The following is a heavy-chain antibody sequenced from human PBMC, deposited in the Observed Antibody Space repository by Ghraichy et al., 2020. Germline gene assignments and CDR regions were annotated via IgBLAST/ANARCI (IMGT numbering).Heavy chain of an antibody. CDR3: ATSPGGTYYYGSGSPDYYYYGMDV. V-gene: IGHV1-69*13. D-gene: IGHD3-10*01. CDR1: GGTFSSYA. J-gene: IGHJ6*02. CDR2: IIPIFGTA. Sequence: SVKVSCKASGGTFSSYAISWVRQAPGQGLEWMGGIIPIFGTANYAQKFQGRVTITADESTSTAYMELSSLRSEDTAVYYCATSPGGTYYYGSGSPDYYYYGMDVWGQGTTVTVSS.